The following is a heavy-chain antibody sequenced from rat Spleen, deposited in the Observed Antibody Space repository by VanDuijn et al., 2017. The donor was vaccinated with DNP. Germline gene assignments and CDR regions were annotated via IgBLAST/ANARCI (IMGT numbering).Heavy chain of an antibody. CDR2: INKDSSII. D-gene: IGHD1-11*01. J-gene: IGHJ2*01. CDR3: AKGPNYGGDSDYFDY. V-gene: IGHV4-2*01. CDR1: GFNFNDYW. Sequence: EVKLVESGGGLVQPGRSLKLSCEASGFNFNDYWMGWARQAPGKGLERIGQINKDSSIINYIPSLKEKITISRDNAQNTLYLQMSKLGSEDTAIYYCAKGPNYGGDSDYFDYWGQGVMVTVSS.